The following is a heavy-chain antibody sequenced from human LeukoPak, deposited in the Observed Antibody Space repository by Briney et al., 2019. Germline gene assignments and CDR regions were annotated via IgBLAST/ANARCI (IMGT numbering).Heavy chain of an antibody. CDR2: ISYDGSNK. V-gene: IGHV3-30*18. Sequence: GRSLRLSCAASGFTFSSYGMHWVRQAPGKGLEWVAVISYDGSNKYYADSVKGRFAISRDNSKNTLYLQMNSLRAEDTAVYYCAKGALEWLLGIDYWGQGTLVTVSS. CDR1: GFTFSSYG. J-gene: IGHJ4*02. D-gene: IGHD3-3*01. CDR3: AKGALEWLLGIDY.